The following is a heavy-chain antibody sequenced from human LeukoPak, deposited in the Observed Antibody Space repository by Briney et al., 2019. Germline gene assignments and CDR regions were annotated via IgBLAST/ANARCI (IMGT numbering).Heavy chain of an antibody. CDR3: AKDDAWLRFGE. D-gene: IGHD3-10*01. CDR2: ITGSGATT. CDR1: GFPFINYG. Sequence: GGSLRLSCTASGFPFINYGMSWVRQAPGKGLEWVSAITGSGATTYYADSVKGRFTISRDNSKNTLYLEVISLTAEDTAVYYCAKDDAWLRFGEWSQGTLVTVSS. J-gene: IGHJ4*02. V-gene: IGHV3-23*01.